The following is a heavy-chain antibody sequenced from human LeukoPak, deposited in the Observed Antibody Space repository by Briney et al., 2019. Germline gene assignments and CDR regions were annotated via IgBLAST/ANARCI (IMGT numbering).Heavy chain of an antibody. V-gene: IGHV3-66*01. Sequence: GGSLTLSCAASGFTVSSKYMSWVRQAPGQGLEWVSVIYSGGSTYYADSVKGRFTISRDNSKNTVYLQMNSLRGEDTAVYYCARESSGWLQLFDYWGQGTLVTVSS. J-gene: IGHJ4*02. CDR1: GFTVSSKY. D-gene: IGHD5-24*01. CDR3: ARESSGWLQLFDY. CDR2: IYSGGST.